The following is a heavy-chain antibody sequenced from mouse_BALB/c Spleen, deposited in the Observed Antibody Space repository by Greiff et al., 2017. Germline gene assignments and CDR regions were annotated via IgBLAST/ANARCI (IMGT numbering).Heavy chain of an antibody. CDR3: ARGDYVYYFDY. V-gene: IGHV5-6-3*01. Sequence: DVQLVESGGGLVQPGGSLKLSCAASGFTFSSYGMSWVRQTPDKRLELVATINSNGGSTYYPDSVKGRFTISRDNAKNTLYLQMSSLRSEDTAMYYCARGDYVYYFDYWGQGTTLTVSS. CDR2: INSNGGST. CDR1: GFTFSSYG. D-gene: IGHD1-1*02. J-gene: IGHJ2*01.